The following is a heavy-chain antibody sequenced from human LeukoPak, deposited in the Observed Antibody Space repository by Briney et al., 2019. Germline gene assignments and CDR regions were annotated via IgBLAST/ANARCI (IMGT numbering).Heavy chain of an antibody. J-gene: IGHJ4*02. CDR1: GASISSYY. CDR3: ARALAAGRVDS. Sequence: SETLSLTCTVSGASISSYYWTWIRQPPGKGLEWIGYINYSGSTTYNPSLKSRVTIAVDTSRNQVSLKLSSMTAADTAVYYCARALAAGRVDSWGRGTLVTVSS. V-gene: IGHV4-59*01. CDR2: INYSGST. D-gene: IGHD6-13*01.